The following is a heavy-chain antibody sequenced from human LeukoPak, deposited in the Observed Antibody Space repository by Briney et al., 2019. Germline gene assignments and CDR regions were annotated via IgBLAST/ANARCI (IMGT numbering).Heavy chain of an antibody. D-gene: IGHD3-3*01. CDR1: GGSTSAYY. J-gene: IGHJ3*02. CDR3: ARGSPTYYDFWSGYSGGDAFDI. Sequence: SETLSLTCTVSGGSTSAYYWSWIRQPPGKGLEWIGFLYYSGSTYYNPSLKSRVTISVDTSKNQFSLKLSSVTAADTAVYYCARGSPTYYDFWSGYSGGDAFDIWGQGTMVTVSS. V-gene: IGHV4-59*12. CDR2: LYYSGST.